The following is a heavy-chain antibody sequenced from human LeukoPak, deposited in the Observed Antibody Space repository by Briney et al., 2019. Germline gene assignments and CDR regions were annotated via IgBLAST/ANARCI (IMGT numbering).Heavy chain of an antibody. D-gene: IGHD3-9*01. Sequence: QAGGSLRLSCEASGFTFSSYWMSWVRQAPGKGLEWVANIKTDGSEKYYVDSVKDRFTISRDNAKNSLYLQMNSLRAEDTAVYYCARGYTGYFPWGQGTLVIVSS. CDR2: IKTDGSEK. V-gene: IGHV3-7*03. CDR1: GFTFSSYW. CDR3: ARGYTGYFP. J-gene: IGHJ5*02.